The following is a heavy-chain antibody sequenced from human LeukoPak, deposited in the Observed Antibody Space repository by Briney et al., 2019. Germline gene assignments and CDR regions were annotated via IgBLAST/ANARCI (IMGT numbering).Heavy chain of an antibody. CDR2: ITGSGDGT. CDR1: GFTFSSYA. J-gene: IGHJ3*02. CDR3: ANLVGASTYGAFDI. D-gene: IGHD1-26*01. V-gene: IGHV3-23*01. Sequence: PGGSLRLSCAASGFTFSSYAMSWVRQAPGKGLEWVSAITGSGDGTDYADSVKGRFTISRDNSKNTLYLQMNSLRAGDTAVYYCANLVGASTYGAFDIWGQGTMVTVSS.